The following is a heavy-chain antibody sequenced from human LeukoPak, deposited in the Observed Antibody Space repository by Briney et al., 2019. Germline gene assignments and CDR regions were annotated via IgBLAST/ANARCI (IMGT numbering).Heavy chain of an antibody. CDR3: ARGQGYGLLNAVDY. CDR1: GGSISNYY. D-gene: IGHD5-18*01. CDR2: IYYSGIV. V-gene: IGHV4-59*01. J-gene: IGHJ4*02. Sequence: PSETLSLTCTVSGGSISNYYWSWIRQPPGKGLEWIGYIYYSGIVNYSPSLKSRVTISVDTSKNQFSLNLSSVTAADTAVYYCARGQGYGLLNAVDYWGQGTLVTVSS.